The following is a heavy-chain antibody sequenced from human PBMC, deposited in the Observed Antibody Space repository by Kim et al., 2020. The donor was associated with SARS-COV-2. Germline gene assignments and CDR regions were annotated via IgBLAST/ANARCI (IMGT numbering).Heavy chain of an antibody. CDR2: MNPNSGNT. D-gene: IGHD3-9*01. CDR3: ARGPDILTGYYRYYYYYGMDV. Sequence: ASVKVSCKASGYTFTSYDINWVRQATGQGLEWMGWMNPNSGNTGYAQKFQGRVTMTRNTSISTAYMELSSLRSEDTAVYYCARGPDILTGYYRYYYYYGMDVWGQGTTVTVSS. J-gene: IGHJ6*02. CDR1: GYTFTSYD. V-gene: IGHV1-8*01.